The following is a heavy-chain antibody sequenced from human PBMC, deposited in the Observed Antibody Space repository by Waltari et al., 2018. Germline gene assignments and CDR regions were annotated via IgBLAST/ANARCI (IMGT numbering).Heavy chain of an antibody. D-gene: IGHD4-17*01. CDR2: IYHSGST. J-gene: IGHJ4*02. V-gene: IGHV4-38-2*01. Sequence: QVQLQESGPGLVKPSETLSLTCAVSGYSISSGYYWGWIRQPPGKGLEWIGSIYHSGSTYYNPSLKSRVTISVDTSKNQFSLKLSSVTAADTAVYYCARPPSSGDYFDYWGQGTLVTVSS. CDR1: GYSISSGYY. CDR3: ARPPSSGDYFDY.